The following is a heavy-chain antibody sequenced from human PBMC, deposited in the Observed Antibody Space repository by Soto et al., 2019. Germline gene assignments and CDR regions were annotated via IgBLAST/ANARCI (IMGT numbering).Heavy chain of an antibody. CDR2: LIPIFGTP. J-gene: IGHJ4*02. D-gene: IGHD6-6*01. V-gene: IGHV1-69*13. CDR1: GGTFRNFA. Sequence: SVKVSCKASGGTFRNFAINWVRQAPGQGLEWMGGLIPIFGTPNYAQKFQGRVTITADESTSTAYMELNSLRSEDTAVYYCARAEYSSIYYFDYWGQGTLVTSPQ. CDR3: ARAEYSSIYYFDY.